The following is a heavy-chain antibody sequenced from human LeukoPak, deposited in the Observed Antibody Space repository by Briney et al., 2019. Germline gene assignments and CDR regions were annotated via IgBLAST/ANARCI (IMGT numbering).Heavy chain of an antibody. Sequence: GGSLRLSCAASGFTFSSYSMNWVRQAPGKGLEWVSYISSSSSTIYYADSVKGRFTISRDNAKNSLYLQMDSLRAEDTAVYYCARNFPRDRLVEPLIPFMDGWGKGTTVTVSS. CDR3: ARNFPRDRLVEPLIPFMDG. D-gene: IGHD1-14*01. CDR1: GFTFSSYS. V-gene: IGHV3-48*04. CDR2: ISSSSSTI. J-gene: IGHJ6*03.